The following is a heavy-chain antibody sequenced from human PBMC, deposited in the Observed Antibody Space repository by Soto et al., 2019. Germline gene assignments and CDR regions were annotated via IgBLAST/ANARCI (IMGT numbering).Heavy chain of an antibody. CDR2: ISYDGSNK. CDR1: GFTFSSYG. CDR3: AKGSRVQKKRGYYFDY. Sequence: GGSLRLSCAASGFTFSSYGMHWVRQAPGKGLEWVAVISYDGSNKYYADSVKGRFTISRDNSKNTLYLQMNSLRAEDTAVYYCAKGSRVQKKRGYYFDYWGQGTLVTVSS. V-gene: IGHV3-30*18. D-gene: IGHD3-10*01. J-gene: IGHJ4*02.